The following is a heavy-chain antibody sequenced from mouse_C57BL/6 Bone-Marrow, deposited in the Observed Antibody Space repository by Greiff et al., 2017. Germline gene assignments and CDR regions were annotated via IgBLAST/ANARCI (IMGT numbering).Heavy chain of an antibody. CDR1: GYTFTSYD. Sequence: QESGPELVKPGASVKLSCKASGYTFTSYDINWVKQRPGQGLEWIGWIYPRDGSTKYNEKFKGKATLTVDTSSSTAYMELHSLTSEDSAVYFCARQRTLPGTYFDYWGQGTTLTVSS. V-gene: IGHV1-85*01. D-gene: IGHD4-1*01. J-gene: IGHJ2*01. CDR3: ARQRTLPGTYFDY. CDR2: IYPRDGST.